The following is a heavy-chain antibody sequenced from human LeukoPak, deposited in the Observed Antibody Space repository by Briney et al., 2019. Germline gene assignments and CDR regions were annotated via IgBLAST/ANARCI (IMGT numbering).Heavy chain of an antibody. V-gene: IGHV3-9*03. CDR2: ISWNRGSI. CDR1: GFTFDDYA. D-gene: IGHD6-13*01. Sequence: PGRSLRLSCAPSGFTFDDYAMHWVRQAPGKGLEWVSGISWNRGSIGYGDSVKGRFTVSRDNAKNSLYLQMNSLRAEDMALDYCAKDFGPEGGIAAAATPFDYWGEGTLVTVSS. CDR3: AKDFGPEGGIAAAATPFDY. J-gene: IGHJ4*02.